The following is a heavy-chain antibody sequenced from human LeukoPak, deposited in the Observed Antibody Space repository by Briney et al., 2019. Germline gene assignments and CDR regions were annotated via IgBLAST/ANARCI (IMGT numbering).Heavy chain of an antibody. CDR2: INHSGST. Sequence: SETLSLTCAVYGESFSGYFWNWIRQPPGKGLEWIGEINHSGSTNYNPSLKSRVTISVDTSKNQFSLKLSSVTAADTAVYYCARYYSNYLFDYWGQGTLATVSS. J-gene: IGHJ4*02. V-gene: IGHV4-34*01. D-gene: IGHD4-11*01. CDR3: ARYYSNYLFDY. CDR1: GESFSGYF.